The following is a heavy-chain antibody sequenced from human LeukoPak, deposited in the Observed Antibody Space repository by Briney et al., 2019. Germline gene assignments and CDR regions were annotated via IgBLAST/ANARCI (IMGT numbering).Heavy chain of an antibody. D-gene: IGHD3-22*01. Sequence: GGSLRLSCAASGFTFSSYGMHWVRQAPGKGLEWVAVISYDGSNKYYADSVKGRFTISRDNSKNTLYLQMNSLRAEDTAVYYCARSGDSSGYYFDYWGQGTLVTVSS. CDR2: ISYDGSNK. V-gene: IGHV3-30*03. J-gene: IGHJ4*02. CDR3: ARSGDSSGYYFDY. CDR1: GFTFSSYG.